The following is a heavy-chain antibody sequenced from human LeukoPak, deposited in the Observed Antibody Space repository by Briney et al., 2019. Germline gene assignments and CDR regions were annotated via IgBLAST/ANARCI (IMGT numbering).Heavy chain of an antibody. D-gene: IGHD2-2*01. CDR3: ARAPGGYCSSTSCRKTDY. J-gene: IGHJ4*02. V-gene: IGHV1-69*01. Sequence: SVKVSCKASVGTFSSYAISWVRQAPGQGLEWMGGIIPIFGTAHYAQNFQGRVTITADESRSTGYMELSSLRSEDTAVYYCARAPGGYCSSTSCRKTDYWGQGTLVTVSS. CDR1: VGTFSSYA. CDR2: IIPIFGTA.